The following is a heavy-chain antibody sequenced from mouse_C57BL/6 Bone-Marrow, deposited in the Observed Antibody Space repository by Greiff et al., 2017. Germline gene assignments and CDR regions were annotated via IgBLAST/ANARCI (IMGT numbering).Heavy chain of an antibody. V-gene: IGHV1-81*01. J-gene: IGHJ3*01. CDR1: GYTFTSYG. CDR2: IYPRSGNT. D-gene: IGHD1-2*01. CDR3: ARSRLLRLRFAY. Sequence: QVHVKQSGAELARPGASVKLSCKASGYTFTSYGISWVKQRTGQGLEWIGEIYPRSGNTYYNEKFKGKATLTADKSSSTAYMELRSLTSEDSAVYFCARSRLLRLRFAYWGQGTLVTVSA.